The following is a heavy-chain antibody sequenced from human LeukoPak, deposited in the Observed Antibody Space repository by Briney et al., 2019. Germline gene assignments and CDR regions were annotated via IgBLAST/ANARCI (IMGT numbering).Heavy chain of an antibody. CDR2: INPNSGGT. V-gene: IGHV1-2*02. Sequence: ASVKVSFKASGYTFTVYYIHWVRQAPGQGLEWMGWINPNSGGTDYAQKFQGRVTMTRDTSISTAYMDLGRLGSDDTAVYYCARKSGSYCDYWGQGTLVTVSS. D-gene: IGHD1-26*01. CDR3: ARKSGSYCDY. CDR1: GYTFTVYY. J-gene: IGHJ4*02.